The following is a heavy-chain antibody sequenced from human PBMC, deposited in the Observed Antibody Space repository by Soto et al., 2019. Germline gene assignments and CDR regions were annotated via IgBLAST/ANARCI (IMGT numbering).Heavy chain of an antibody. CDR2: IWYDGSNR. Sequence: GGSLRLSCAASGFTFSSYGMHWVRQAPGKGLEWVAVIWYDGSNRYYADSVKGRFTISRDNSKNTLYLQMNSLRAEDTAVYYCARETRIAVAALVYWGQGTLVTVSS. V-gene: IGHV3-33*01. J-gene: IGHJ4*02. CDR3: ARETRIAVAALVY. CDR1: GFTFSSYG. D-gene: IGHD6-19*01.